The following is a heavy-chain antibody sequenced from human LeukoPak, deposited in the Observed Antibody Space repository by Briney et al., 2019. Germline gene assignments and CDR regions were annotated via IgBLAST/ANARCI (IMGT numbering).Heavy chain of an antibody. CDR3: ARGVWFGESYYFDY. J-gene: IGHJ4*02. CDR1: GGSISSYY. Sequence: SETLSLTCAVSGGSISSYYWSWIRQPPGKGLEWIGNIYYSGSTNYNPSLKSRVTISVDTSKNQFSLKLSSVTAADTTVYYCARGVWFGESYYFDYWGQGTLVTVSS. CDR2: IYYSGST. V-gene: IGHV4-59*01. D-gene: IGHD3-10*01.